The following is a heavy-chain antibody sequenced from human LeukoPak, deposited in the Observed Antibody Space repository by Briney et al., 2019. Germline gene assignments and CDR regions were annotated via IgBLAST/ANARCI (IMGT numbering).Heavy chain of an antibody. V-gene: IGHV1-8*01. CDR3: ARVSGSSWYYYYYMDV. CDR1: GYTFTSYD. Sequence: GAPVKVSCKASGYTFTSYDINWVRQATGQGLEWMGWMNPNSGNTGYAQKFQGRVTMTRNTSISTAYMELSSLRSEDTAVYYCARVSGSSWYYYYYMDVWGKGTTVTVSS. J-gene: IGHJ6*03. D-gene: IGHD6-13*01. CDR2: MNPNSGNT.